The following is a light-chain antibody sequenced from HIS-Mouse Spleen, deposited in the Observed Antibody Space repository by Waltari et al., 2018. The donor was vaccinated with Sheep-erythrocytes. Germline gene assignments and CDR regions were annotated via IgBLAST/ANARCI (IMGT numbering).Light chain of an antibody. CDR1: QGISSL. CDR3: QQANSFPPT. CDR2: AAS. J-gene: IGKJ1*01. V-gene: IGKV1-12*01. Sequence: DIQMTQSPSSVSASVGDRVTITCRARQGISSLVGWYQQKPGKAPKLLIYAASSLQSGVPSRFSGSGSGTDFTLTISSLQPEDFATYYCQQANSFPPTFGQGTKVEIK.